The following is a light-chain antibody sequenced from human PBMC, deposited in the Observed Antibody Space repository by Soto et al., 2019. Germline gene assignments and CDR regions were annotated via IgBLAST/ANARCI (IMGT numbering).Light chain of an antibody. J-gene: IGLJ2*01. Sequence: QSVLTQPPSASGTPGQRVTISCSGSSSNIGSHTVNWYQQLPGTAPKLLIYSNNQRPSGVPDRFSGSKSGTSASLAISGLQSEDEADYYCAAWDDSLNGRVVFGGWTKVTVL. V-gene: IGLV1-44*01. CDR1: SSNIGSHT. CDR3: AAWDDSLNGRVV. CDR2: SNN.